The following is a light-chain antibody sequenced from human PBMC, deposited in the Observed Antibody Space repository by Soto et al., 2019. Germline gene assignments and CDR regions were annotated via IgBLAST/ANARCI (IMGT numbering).Light chain of an antibody. CDR3: LSYTSTSSLYV. J-gene: IGLJ1*01. Sequence: QSVLTQSASVSGSPGQSITLSCTGSSSDVGGYNYVSWYQQHPGKAPKLIIYEVNHRPSGISHRFSGSKSGNTASLTISGLQAEDEADYYCLSYTSTSSLYVFGTGTKAT. V-gene: IGLV2-14*03. CDR1: SSDVGGYNY. CDR2: EVN.